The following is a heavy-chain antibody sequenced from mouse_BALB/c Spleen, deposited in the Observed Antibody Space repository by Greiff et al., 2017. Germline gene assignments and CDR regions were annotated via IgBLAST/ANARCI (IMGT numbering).Heavy chain of an antibody. CDR2: ISYDGSN. Sequence: VQLQQSGPGLVKPSQSLSLTCSVTGYSITSGYYWNWIRQFPGNKLEWMGYISYDGSNNYNPSLKNRISITRDTSKNQFFLKLNSVTTEDTATDYCARDGNGNEAWFAYWGQGTLVTVSA. CDR1: GYSITSGYY. J-gene: IGHJ3*01. D-gene: IGHD2-1*01. CDR3: ARDGNGNEAWFAY. V-gene: IGHV3-6*02.